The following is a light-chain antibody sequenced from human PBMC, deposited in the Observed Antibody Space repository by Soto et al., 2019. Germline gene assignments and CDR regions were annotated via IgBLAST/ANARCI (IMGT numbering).Light chain of an antibody. V-gene: IGKV1-39*01. J-gene: IGKJ1*01. CDR1: QTITNY. CDR3: QQSYNTPQT. CDR2: ATD. Sequence: DIQMTQSPSSLSASVGDRVTITCRASQTITNYLNWYQQQSGKAPKLLIYATDTSRSGVPSRFSGSGSGTDYTLTISSLQPEDFATYYCQQSYNTPQTFGQGTKVDIK.